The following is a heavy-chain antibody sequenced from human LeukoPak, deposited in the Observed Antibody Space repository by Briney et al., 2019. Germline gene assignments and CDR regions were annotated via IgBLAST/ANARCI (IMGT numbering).Heavy chain of an antibody. Sequence: ASVKASCKVSGYTLTELSLHWVRQAPGKGLEWMGGLDPEDGEMICSQKFQGRVTMTEDTSTDIAYMEMSSLRSEDTAVYYCATGRTKWDLLNYWGQGTLVTVSS. CDR3: ATGRTKWDLLNY. CDR1: GYTLTELS. J-gene: IGHJ4*02. CDR2: LDPEDGEM. D-gene: IGHD1-26*01. V-gene: IGHV1-24*01.